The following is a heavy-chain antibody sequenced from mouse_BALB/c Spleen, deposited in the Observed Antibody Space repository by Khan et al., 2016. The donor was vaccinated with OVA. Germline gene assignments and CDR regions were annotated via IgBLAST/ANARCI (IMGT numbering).Heavy chain of an antibody. D-gene: IGHD1-1*01. CDR2: IYPFNDDT. V-gene: IGHV1S136*01. CDR1: GYTFTSYV. CDR3: APVDNYYVSFAY. Sequence: IQLVQSGPELVKPGASVKMSCKASGYTFTSYVMHWVKQKPGLGLEWIGYIYPFNDDTKYNEKFKGKATLTSDKSSSTAYMELSSLTSEDSAVYYGAPVDNYYVSFAYWGQGTLVTVSA. J-gene: IGHJ3*01.